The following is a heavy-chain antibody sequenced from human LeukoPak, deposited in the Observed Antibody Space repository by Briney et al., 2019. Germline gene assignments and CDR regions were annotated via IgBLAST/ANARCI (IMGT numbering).Heavy chain of an antibody. Sequence: PGRSLRLSCAASGFTFSSYGMHWVRQAPGKGLEWVAVISYDGSNKCYADSVKGRFTISRDNSKNTLYLQMNSLRAEDTAVYYCAKDFGCSSTSCYPYFDYWGQGTLVTVSS. J-gene: IGHJ4*02. D-gene: IGHD2-2*01. V-gene: IGHV3-30*18. CDR1: GFTFSSYG. CDR3: AKDFGCSSTSCYPYFDY. CDR2: ISYDGSNK.